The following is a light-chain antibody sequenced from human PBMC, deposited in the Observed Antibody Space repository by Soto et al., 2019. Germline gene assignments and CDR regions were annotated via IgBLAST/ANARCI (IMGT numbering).Light chain of an antibody. V-gene: IGKV4-1*01. CDR2: WAS. J-gene: IGKJ1*01. Sequence: DIVMTQSPDSLAVSLGERATINCKSSQTALYSSNNRNYLAWYQQKPGQPPKLLIYWASTRESGVPDRFSGSGSGTDFTLTISSLQAEDVAVYYCQQYRTTPRTFGQGTKVEIK. CDR1: QTALYSSNNRNY. CDR3: QQYRTTPRT.